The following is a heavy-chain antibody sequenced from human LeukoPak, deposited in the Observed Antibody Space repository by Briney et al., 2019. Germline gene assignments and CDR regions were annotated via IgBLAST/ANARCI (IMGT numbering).Heavy chain of an antibody. D-gene: IGHD3-3*01. Sequence: SETLSLTRTVSGYFISSGYYWGWIRQPPGRGLEWIGSIYHGGSAFYNPSLRSRVTISVDTSKNQFSLKLTSVTAADTAVYYCVRDDMWSGYYYFDYWGQGTLVTVSS. V-gene: IGHV4-38-2*02. CDR2: IYHGGSA. CDR3: VRDDMWSGYYYFDY. J-gene: IGHJ4*02. CDR1: GYFISSGYY.